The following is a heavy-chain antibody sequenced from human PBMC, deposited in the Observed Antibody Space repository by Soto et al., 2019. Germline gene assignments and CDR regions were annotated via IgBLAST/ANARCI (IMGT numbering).Heavy chain of an antibody. CDR3: ARGRDCTNGVCPFDP. D-gene: IGHD2-8*01. Sequence: QVQLVQSGAEVKKPGASVKVSCKASGYTFTSYDINWVRQATGQGLEWMGWMNPNSGNTGYAQKFQGRVTMTRNTSISTAYMERSSLRFEDTVVYYCARGRDCTNGVCPFDPWGQGTLVTVSS. J-gene: IGHJ5*02. V-gene: IGHV1-8*01. CDR2: MNPNSGNT. CDR1: GYTFTSYD.